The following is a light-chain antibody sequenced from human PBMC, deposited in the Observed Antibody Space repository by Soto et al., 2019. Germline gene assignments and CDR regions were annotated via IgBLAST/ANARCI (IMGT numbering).Light chain of an antibody. CDR3: SSFAGTSYV. Sequence: QSAPTQPASVSGSPWPSITISFAGTSSDVGGYNYVSWYQQHPGKAPKLIICDVSNRPSGVSSRFSGSKSGNTASLTISGLQAEDEADYYCSSFAGTSYVFGTGTKVTVL. J-gene: IGLJ1*01. CDR2: DVS. CDR1: SSDVGGYNY. V-gene: IGLV2-14*01.